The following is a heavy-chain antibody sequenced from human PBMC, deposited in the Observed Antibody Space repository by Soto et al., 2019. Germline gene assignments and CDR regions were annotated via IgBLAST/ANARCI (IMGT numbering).Heavy chain of an antibody. CDR1: GFTFSSYS. CDR3: ARDSKWLVRGWFDP. D-gene: IGHD6-19*01. J-gene: IGHJ5*02. V-gene: IGHV3-21*01. Sequence: SGGSLRLSCAASGFTFSSYSMNWVRQAPGKGLEWVSSISSSSSYIYYADSVKGRFTISRDNAKNSLYLQMNSLRAEDTAVYYCARDSKWLVRGWFDPWGQGTLVTVSS. CDR2: ISSSSSYI.